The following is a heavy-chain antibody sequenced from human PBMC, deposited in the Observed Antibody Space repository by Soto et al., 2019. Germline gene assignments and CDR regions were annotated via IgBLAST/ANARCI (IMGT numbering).Heavy chain of an antibody. V-gene: IGHV1-69*04. CDR3: ARDYCTNGVCSFDY. Sequence: SVKVSCKASGGTFSSYTISWVRQAPGQGLEWMGRIIPILGIANYAQKFQGRVTITADKSTSTAYMELSSRRSEDTAVYYCARDYCTNGVCSFDYWGQAPLVPVSS. J-gene: IGHJ4*02. CDR2: IIPILGIA. D-gene: IGHD2-8*01. CDR1: GGTFSSYT.